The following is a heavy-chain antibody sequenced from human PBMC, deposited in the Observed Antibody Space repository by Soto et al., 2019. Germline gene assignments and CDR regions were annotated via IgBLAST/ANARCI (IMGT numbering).Heavy chain of an antibody. V-gene: IGHV1-2*04. D-gene: IGHD3-10*01. Sequence: ASVKVSCKASGYTFTGYYIHWVRQAPGQGLEWMGWINPNSGDRNSAQQFQGWVTMTRDTSISTAYMELSNLRSDDTAVYYCAKSTVRGASDALDFWGQGTMVTVAS. CDR1: GYTFTGYY. CDR2: INPNSGDR. CDR3: AKSTVRGASDALDF. J-gene: IGHJ3*01.